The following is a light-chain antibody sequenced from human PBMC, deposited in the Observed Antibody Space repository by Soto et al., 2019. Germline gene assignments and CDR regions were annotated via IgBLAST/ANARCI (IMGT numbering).Light chain of an antibody. CDR2: DAS. J-gene: IGKJ3*01. CDR1: QSITNW. V-gene: IGKV1-5*01. Sequence: DIQMTQSPSTLSASVGDRLTITCRASQSITNWLAWYQQKPGKAPKLLVYDASSLESGVPSRFSGSGSGTEFTLTISSLQPDDFAIYYCQQYNSYFPLTFGPGTKVDIK. CDR3: QQYNSYFPLT.